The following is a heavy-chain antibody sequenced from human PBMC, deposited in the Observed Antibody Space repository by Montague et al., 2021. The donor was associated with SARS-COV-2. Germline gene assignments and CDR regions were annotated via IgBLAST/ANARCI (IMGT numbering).Heavy chain of an antibody. CDR3: ARGSGWMGNAFDI. CDR2: IYYSGST. V-gene: IGHV4-59*01. CDR1: GGSISSYY. D-gene: IGHD6-19*01. Sequence: SETLSLTCTVSGGSISSYYWSWIRQLPGKGLGWIGYIYYSGSTNYNPSLKSRVTISVDTSKNQFSLKLSSVTAADTAVYYCARGSGWMGNAFDIWGQGTMVTVSS. J-gene: IGHJ3*02.